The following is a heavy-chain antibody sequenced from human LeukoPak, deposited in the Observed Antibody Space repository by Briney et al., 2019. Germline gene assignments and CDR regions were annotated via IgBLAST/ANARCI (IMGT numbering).Heavy chain of an antibody. Sequence: TGGSLRLSCAPSGFTFSHYWMQWVRQAPGKGLVWVSRINSDGSSTTYADSVKGRFTISRDNAKNTLYLQMNSLRAEDTAEYYCARVWGSDAFDIWGQGTMVTVSS. V-gene: IGHV3-74*01. CDR1: GFTFSHYW. CDR3: ARVWGSDAFDI. D-gene: IGHD3-16*01. J-gene: IGHJ3*02. CDR2: INSDGSST.